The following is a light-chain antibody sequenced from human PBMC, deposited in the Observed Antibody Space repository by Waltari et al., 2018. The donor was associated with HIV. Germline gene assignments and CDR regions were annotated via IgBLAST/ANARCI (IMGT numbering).Light chain of an antibody. J-gene: IGKJ1*01. V-gene: IGKV3-15*01. CDR2: GPS. Sequence: EIVLTQSPSTLSVSPGEGATLSCRASQRVGSNLAWYQQKPGQAPRLLIYGPSTRAAGISARFSGSGSGTEFTLTISSLQSEDFAVYYCHQYNDWLWTFGQGTKVEIK. CDR1: QRVGSN. CDR3: HQYNDWLWT.